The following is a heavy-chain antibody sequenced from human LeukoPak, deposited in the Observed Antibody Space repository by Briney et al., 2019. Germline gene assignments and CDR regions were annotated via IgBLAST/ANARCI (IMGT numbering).Heavy chain of an antibody. V-gene: IGHV3-74*01. CDR3: ARDLAPANYGDLEPLDS. CDR1: GFTFSSNW. D-gene: IGHD4-17*01. J-gene: IGHJ4*02. Sequence: GGSLRLSCAASGFTFSSNWMHWARQAPGKGLVWVSRINGDGSGTNYADSVMGRFTISRDNSKNRLHLQMNSLRPEDTAVYYCARDLAPANYGDLEPLDSWGQGTLVTVSS. CDR2: INGDGSGT.